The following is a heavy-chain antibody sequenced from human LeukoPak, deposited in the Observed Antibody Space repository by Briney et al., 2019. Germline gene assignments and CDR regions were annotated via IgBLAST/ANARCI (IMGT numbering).Heavy chain of an antibody. CDR2: ISAYNGDT. D-gene: IGHD5-12*01. Sequence: ASVKVSCKASGYTFANYGLSWVRQAPGQGLEWMGWISAYNGDTNYAQNLQDRVSMTTDTSTSTAYMELRSLTSDDTAVYYCARDPWGYAFYFDYWGQGTLVTVSS. CDR3: ARDPWGYAFYFDY. V-gene: IGHV1-18*01. J-gene: IGHJ4*02. CDR1: GYTFANYG.